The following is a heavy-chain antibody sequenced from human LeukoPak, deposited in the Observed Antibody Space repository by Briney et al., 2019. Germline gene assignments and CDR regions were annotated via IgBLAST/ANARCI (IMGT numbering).Heavy chain of an antibody. Sequence: GGSLRLSCAASGFTFNSYWMNWVRQAPGKGLEWVANIKQDGAEKYYVDSVKGRFTISRDNAKSSLYLQMNSLRAEDTAVYYCARSKTVVTGGRGAFDIWGQGTMVTVSS. CDR1: GFTFNSYW. V-gene: IGHV3-7*03. J-gene: IGHJ3*02. CDR3: ARSKTVVTGGRGAFDI. CDR2: IKQDGAEK. D-gene: IGHD4-23*01.